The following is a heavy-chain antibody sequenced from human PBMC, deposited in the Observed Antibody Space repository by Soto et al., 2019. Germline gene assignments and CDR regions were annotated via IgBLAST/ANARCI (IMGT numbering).Heavy chain of an antibody. Sequence: PGGSLRLSSTASGFTFGDYDRSWIRQATGKGLEWVSYISSSGSTIYYADSVKGRFTISRDNSKNTLYLQMNSLRAEDTAVYYCAKDGIYDSSGYPIGYWGQGTLVTLSS. J-gene: IGHJ4*02. D-gene: IGHD3-22*01. V-gene: IGHV3-11*04. CDR1: GFTFGDYD. CDR3: AKDGIYDSSGYPIGY. CDR2: ISSSGSTI.